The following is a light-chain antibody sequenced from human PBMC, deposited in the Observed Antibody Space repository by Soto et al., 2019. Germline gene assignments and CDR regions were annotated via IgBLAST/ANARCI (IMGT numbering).Light chain of an antibody. CDR2: DVS. Sequence: QSALTQPASVAGSPGQSITISCTGTSRDVGGYDYVSWYQQHPGKAPKLIVYDVSNRPSGVSTHFSGSKSGNTASLTISGLQSEDEADYYCSSYTSSRTYVFGTGTKVTVL. V-gene: IGLV2-14*03. CDR3: SSYTSSRTYV. J-gene: IGLJ1*01. CDR1: SRDVGGYDY.